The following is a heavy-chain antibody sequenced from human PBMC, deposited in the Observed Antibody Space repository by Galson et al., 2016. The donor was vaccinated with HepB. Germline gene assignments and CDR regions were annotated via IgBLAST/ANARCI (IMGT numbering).Heavy chain of an antibody. CDR3: AGSITMMVVSRGYYFDY. J-gene: IGHJ4*02. CDR1: GGSISSGSYY. CDR2: VYSSGIT. V-gene: IGHV4-61*02. Sequence: TLSLTCTVSGGSISSGSYYWSWIRQPAGKGLEWIGRVYSSGITNYNPSLKGRVTISVDTSKNQFSLKLSSVTAADTAVYYCAGSITMMVVSRGYYFDYWGQGTLVTVSS. D-gene: IGHD3-22*01.